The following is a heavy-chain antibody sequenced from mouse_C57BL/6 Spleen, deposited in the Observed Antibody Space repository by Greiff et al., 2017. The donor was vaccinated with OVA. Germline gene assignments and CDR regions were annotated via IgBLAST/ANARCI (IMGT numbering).Heavy chain of an antibody. CDR3: ARHYYGSSLYAMDY. Sequence: EVKVVESGGGLVQPGESLKLSCESNEYEFPSHDMSWVRKTPEKRLELVAAINSDGGSTYYPDTMERRFIISRDNTKKTLYLQMSSLRSEDTALYYGARHYYGSSLYAMDYWGQGTSVTVSS. V-gene: IGHV5-2*01. D-gene: IGHD1-1*01. J-gene: IGHJ4*01. CDR2: INSDGGST. CDR1: EYEFPSHD.